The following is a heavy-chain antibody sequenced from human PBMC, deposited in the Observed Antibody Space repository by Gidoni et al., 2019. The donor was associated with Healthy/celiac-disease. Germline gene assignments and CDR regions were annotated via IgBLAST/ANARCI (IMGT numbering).Heavy chain of an antibody. CDR2: SSWNSGSI. V-gene: IGHV3-9*01. CDR1: GFTFDDYA. Sequence: VQLXXSGGXXVQXXXSLRLSCXXXGFTFDDYAMHWVRHAQGKGLEWGSGSSWNSGSIXYADSXKGXXXISXXNAXXXLYXXXNXXXAEXXXLYXXXKXXXYSXXXGAXXXWGXXTLXXXSS. J-gene: IGHJ5*01. D-gene: IGHD6-13*01. CDR3: XKXXXYSXXXGAXXX.